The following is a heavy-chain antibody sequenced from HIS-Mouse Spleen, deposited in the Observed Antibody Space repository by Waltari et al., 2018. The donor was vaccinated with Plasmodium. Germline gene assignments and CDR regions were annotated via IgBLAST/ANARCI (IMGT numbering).Heavy chain of an antibody. CDR2: IYYRGST. V-gene: IGHV4-39*07. CDR1: GGSISSSRYY. J-gene: IGHJ4*02. D-gene: IGHD3-10*01. Sequence: QLQLQESGPGLVKPSETLSLTCTVPGGSISSSRYYWGWIRQPPGKGLEWIGSIYYRGSTYYNPSLKSRVTISVDTSKNQFSLKLSSVTAADTAVYYCARDLGYGSGSYGYWGQGTLVTVSS. CDR3: ARDLGYGSGSYGY.